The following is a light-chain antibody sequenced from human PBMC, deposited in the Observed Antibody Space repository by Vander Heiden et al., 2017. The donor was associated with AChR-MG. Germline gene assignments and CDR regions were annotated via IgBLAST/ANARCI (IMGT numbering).Light chain of an antibody. Sequence: QLALTQSSSASASLGASVRLTCNLSSVHTIYGIVWHPHRPEKGPRNLMILNSDGSHTRGDGIPDRFLGSSSGTARYLTISGLQAEDEAYYYCQTWGTGVLVFGGGTKLTVL. CDR2: LNSDGSH. CDR1: SVHTIYG. J-gene: IGLJ2*01. V-gene: IGLV4-69*01. CDR3: QTWGTGVLV.